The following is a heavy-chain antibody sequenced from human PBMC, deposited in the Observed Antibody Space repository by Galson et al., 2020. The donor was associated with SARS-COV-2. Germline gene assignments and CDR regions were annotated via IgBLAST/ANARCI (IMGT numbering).Heavy chain of an antibody. CDR3: ARATFFYYDSSGNTVDAFDI. J-gene: IGHJ3*02. CDR1: GFTFSSYS. Sequence: GGSLRLSCAASGFTFSSYSMNWVRQAPGKGLEWVSSISSSSSYIYYADLVKGRFTISRDNAKNSLYLLMNSLRAEDTAVYYCARATFFYYDSSGNTVDAFDIWGQGTMVTVSS. V-gene: IGHV3-21*01. CDR2: ISSSSSYI. D-gene: IGHD3-22*01.